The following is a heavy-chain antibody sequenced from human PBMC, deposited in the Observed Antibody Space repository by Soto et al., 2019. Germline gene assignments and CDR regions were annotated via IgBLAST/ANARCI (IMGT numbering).Heavy chain of an antibody. J-gene: IGHJ5*02. CDR1: GGSFSGYY. CDR2: INHSGST. D-gene: IGHD3-3*01. CDR3: ARVRFGVVRPGGFVP. V-gene: IGHV4-34*01. Sequence: SETLSHTCAVYGGSFSGYYWSWIRQPPGKGLEWIGEINHSGSTNYNPSLKSRVTIPVDTSKNQFSLKLSSVTAADTAVYYCARVRFGVVRPGGFVPWCPATLVNLSS.